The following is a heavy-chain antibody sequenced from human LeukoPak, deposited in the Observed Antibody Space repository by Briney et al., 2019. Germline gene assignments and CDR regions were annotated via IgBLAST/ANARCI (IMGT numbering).Heavy chain of an antibody. CDR3: ASSITMVRGAIFDY. D-gene: IGHD3-10*01. J-gene: IGHJ4*02. Sequence: PGGSLRLSCAASGFTFSTYAMTWVRQAPGKGLEWVSVISDSGDITNYADSVKGRFTISRDNSKNTPYLQMNSLRVEDTAIYYCASSITMVRGAIFDYWGQGTLVTVSS. CDR1: GFTFSTYA. V-gene: IGHV3-23*01. CDR2: ISDSGDIT.